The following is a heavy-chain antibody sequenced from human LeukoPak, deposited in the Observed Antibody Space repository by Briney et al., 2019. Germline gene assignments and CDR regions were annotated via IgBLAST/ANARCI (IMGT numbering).Heavy chain of an antibody. CDR1: GFNFNTYP. D-gene: IGHD3-10*01. Sequence: SGTSLRLSCAASGFNFNTYPMHWVRQAPGKGLEWLAVISYDGDTQYYRDSVKGRFTISRDNSQNTLFLQTNSLTAEDTAMYFCARDANYFGSGMTYNWFDPWGQGTLVTVSS. V-gene: IGHV3-30-3*01. CDR3: ARDANYFGSGMTYNWFDP. CDR2: ISYDGDTQ. J-gene: IGHJ5*02.